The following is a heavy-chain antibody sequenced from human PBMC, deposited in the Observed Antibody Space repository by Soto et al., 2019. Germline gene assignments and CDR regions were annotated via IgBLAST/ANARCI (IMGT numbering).Heavy chain of an antibody. Sequence: GASVKVSCKASGYTFTSYGISWVRQAPGQGLEWMGWISAYNGNTNYAQKLQGRVTMTTDTSTSTAYMELRSLRSDDTAVYYCARGLVTVRSYHLVWGFDSWGQGTLVTVSS. V-gene: IGHV1-18*01. CDR3: ARGLVTVRSYHLVWGFDS. J-gene: IGHJ4*02. CDR2: ISAYNGNT. D-gene: IGHD3-16*01. CDR1: GYTFTSYG.